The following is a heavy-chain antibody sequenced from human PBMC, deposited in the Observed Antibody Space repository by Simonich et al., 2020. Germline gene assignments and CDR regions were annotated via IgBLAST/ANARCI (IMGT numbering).Heavy chain of an antibody. Sequence: QVQLQQWGAGLLKPSETLSLTCAVYGGSFSGYYWSWIRQPPGKGLEWIWEFNHRETTNNNPSLKGRVTISVDTSKNQFSLMLSSVTAADTAVYYCARPLGIVWAFDIWGQGTMVTVSS. CDR3: ARPLGIVWAFDI. D-gene: IGHD3-16*01. CDR1: GGSFSGYY. CDR2: FNHRETT. J-gene: IGHJ3*02. V-gene: IGHV4-34*01.